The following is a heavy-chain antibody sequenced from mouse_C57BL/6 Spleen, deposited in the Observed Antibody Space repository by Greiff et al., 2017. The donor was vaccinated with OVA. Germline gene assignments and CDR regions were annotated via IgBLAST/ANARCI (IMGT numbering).Heavy chain of an antibody. D-gene: IGHD4-1*01. CDR3: TRWHWDEAMDY. CDR1: GYTFTDYE. CDR2: IDPETGGT. J-gene: IGHJ4*01. Sequence: VQLQQSGAELVRPGASVTLSCKASGYTFTDYEMHWVKQTPVHGLDWIGAIDPETGGTAYNQKFKGKAILTADKSSSTAYMELRSLTSEDSAVYYGTRWHWDEAMDYWGQGTSVTVSS. V-gene: IGHV1-15*01.